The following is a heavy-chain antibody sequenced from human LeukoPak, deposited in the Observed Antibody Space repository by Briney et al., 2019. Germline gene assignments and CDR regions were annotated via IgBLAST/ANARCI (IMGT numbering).Heavy chain of an antibody. J-gene: IGHJ4*02. CDR1: GFTFSGYA. D-gene: IGHD6-13*01. CDR3: ARLGSSWNNFDY. CDR2: IYSSDTT. Sequence: PGGSLRLSCAASGFTFSGYAMNWVRQAPGKGLEWVSHIYSSDTTYADSVKGRFTISRDNAKNSLYLQMNSLKAEDTGVYYCARLGSSWNNFDYWGQGTLVTVSS. V-gene: IGHV3-48*03.